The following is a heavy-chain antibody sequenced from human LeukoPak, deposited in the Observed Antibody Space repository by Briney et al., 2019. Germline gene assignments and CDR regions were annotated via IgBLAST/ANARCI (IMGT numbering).Heavy chain of an antibody. CDR2: VHTSGES. D-gene: IGHD3-22*01. V-gene: IGHV4-4*07. Sequence: PETLSLTCTVSGGSISSNHWSWIRQPAGKGLEWIGRVHTSGESNYHPSLKTRVTMSADTSKNQFSMRLSSVTAADTAVYFCARENYFAGGGYGADFWGQGTLVTVSS. J-gene: IGHJ4*02. CDR3: ARENYFAGGGYGADF. CDR1: GGSISSNH.